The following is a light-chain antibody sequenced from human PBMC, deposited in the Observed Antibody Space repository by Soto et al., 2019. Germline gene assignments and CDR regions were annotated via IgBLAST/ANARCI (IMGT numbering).Light chain of an antibody. J-gene: IGKJ5*01. CDR3: QHYNNWPIT. V-gene: IGKV3-15*01. Sequence: EIVMTQSPATLSVSPGERASLSCRASQSVSSDLAWYQQKPGQAPRLLIYGASTRATGIPARFSGSGSGTDFSLTLSSRQSEDFALYYCQHYNNWPITFGQGTRLETK. CDR2: GAS. CDR1: QSVSSD.